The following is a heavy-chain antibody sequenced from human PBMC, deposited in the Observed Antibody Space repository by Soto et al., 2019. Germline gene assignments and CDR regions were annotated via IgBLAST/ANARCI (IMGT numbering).Heavy chain of an antibody. CDR2: INGDGSTT. D-gene: IGHD1-20*01. CDR3: VRGSVYNWRGDF. CDR1: GFTFSNYW. Sequence: EVQLVVSGGDLIQPGGSLRHSCAASGFTFSNYWMHWVRQAPGKGLVWVSRINGDGSTTIYADSVKGRFTISRDNAKNTQSLQMNSLSAEDTAVYYCVRGSVYNWRGDFWGQGTLVTVSS. V-gene: IGHV3-74*01. J-gene: IGHJ4*02.